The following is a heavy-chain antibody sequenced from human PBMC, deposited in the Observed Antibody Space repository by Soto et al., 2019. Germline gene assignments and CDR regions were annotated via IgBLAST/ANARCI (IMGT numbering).Heavy chain of an antibody. J-gene: IGHJ6*02. CDR2: INPSGGST. CDR3: ARVGYCSGGSCYFQSSDV. D-gene: IGHD2-15*01. V-gene: IGHV1-46*01. Sequence: ASVKVSCKASGYTFTSYYMHWVRQAPGQGLEWMGIINPSGGSTSYAQKFQGRVTMTRDTSTSTVYMELSSLRSEDTAVYYCARVGYCSGGSCYFQSSDVWGQGTTVTSP. CDR1: GYTFTSYY.